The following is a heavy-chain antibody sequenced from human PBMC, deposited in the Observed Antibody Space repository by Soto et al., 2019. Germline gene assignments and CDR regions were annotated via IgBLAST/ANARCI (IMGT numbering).Heavy chain of an antibody. Sequence: QVQLVQSGAEVKKPGASVKVSCKASGYTFTSYAMHWVRQAPGQRLEWMGWINAGNGNTKYSQKYRGRDILTRAKSASTAYMELSSLRSGDTAVYYCARGDYYDIHDYWGQGTLVTVSS. J-gene: IGHJ4*02. CDR1: GYTFTSYA. V-gene: IGHV1-3*01. D-gene: IGHD3-22*01. CDR2: INAGNGNT. CDR3: ARGDYYDIHDY.